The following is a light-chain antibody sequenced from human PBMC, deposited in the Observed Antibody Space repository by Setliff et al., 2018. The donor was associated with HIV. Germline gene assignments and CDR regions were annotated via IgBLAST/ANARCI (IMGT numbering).Light chain of an antibody. CDR2: EVT. CDR3: CSYAGSDIFVV. J-gene: IGLJ1*01. Sequence: ALTQPASVSGSPGQSITISCTGTSSDVGSYNLVSWYQQRPGKAPKLIMYEVTKWPSGISDRFSGSKSGNTASLTISWLQADDEADYYCCSYAGSDIFVVFGTGTKVTVL. CDR1: SSDVGSYNL. V-gene: IGLV2-23*02.